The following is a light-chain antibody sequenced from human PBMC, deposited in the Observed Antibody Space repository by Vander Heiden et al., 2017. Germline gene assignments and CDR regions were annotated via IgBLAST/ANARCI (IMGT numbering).Light chain of an antibody. CDR3: GAWDDSLSGI. V-gene: IGLV1-51*01. Sequence: HSVLTQPPSVSAAPGQKVIISCSGGRSNIGNNYVSWYQQPPGTAPKLLIYDNNKRPSGIPDRFSGSKSGTSATLAITGLQTGDEADYYCGAWDDSLSGIFGSGTKVTVL. CDR1: RSNIGNNY. CDR2: DNN. J-gene: IGLJ1*01.